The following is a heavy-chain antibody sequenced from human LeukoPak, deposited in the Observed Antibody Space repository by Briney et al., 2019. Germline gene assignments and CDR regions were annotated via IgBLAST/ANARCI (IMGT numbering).Heavy chain of an antibody. D-gene: IGHD3-10*01. V-gene: IGHV3-21*01. J-gene: IGHJ4*02. Sequence: GGSLRLSCAASGFTFSTTGMTWVRQAPGKGLEWVSTISFRSDTYFPDSLKGRFTVSRDNAKNSVFLQMSSLRAEDTAVYYCARGGSAWSRDYWGQGTLVTVSS. CDR3: ARGGSAWSRDY. CDR1: GFTFSTTG. CDR2: ISFRSDT.